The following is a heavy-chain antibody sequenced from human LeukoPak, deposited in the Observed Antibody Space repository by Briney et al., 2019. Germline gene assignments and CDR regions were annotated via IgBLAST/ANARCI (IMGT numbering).Heavy chain of an antibody. Sequence: PGGSLRLSCAGSGFTFSTYSMNWVRQAPGKGLGWVSYITSSSSYIYYADSVKGRFTISRDNAKNSLYLQMNSLRAEDTAVYYCARDDNSGHVSLWGQGTLVIVSS. J-gene: IGHJ4*02. CDR1: GFTFSTYS. V-gene: IGHV3-21*01. CDR2: ITSSSSYI. CDR3: ARDDNSGHVSL. D-gene: IGHD3-22*01.